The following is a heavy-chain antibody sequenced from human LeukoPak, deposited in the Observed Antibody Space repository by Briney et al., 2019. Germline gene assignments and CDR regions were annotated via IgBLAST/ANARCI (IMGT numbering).Heavy chain of an antibody. J-gene: IGHJ4*02. CDR2: ISYDGSNK. Sequence: GGSLRLSCAASGFTFSSYAMHWVRQAPGKGLEWVAVISYDGSNKYYADSVKGRFTVSRDNSKNTLYLQMNSLRAEDTAVYYCARGEVSAAAVPTDYWGQGTLVTVSS. CDR1: GFTFSSYA. CDR3: ARGEVSAAAVPTDY. V-gene: IGHV3-30-3*01. D-gene: IGHD6-13*01.